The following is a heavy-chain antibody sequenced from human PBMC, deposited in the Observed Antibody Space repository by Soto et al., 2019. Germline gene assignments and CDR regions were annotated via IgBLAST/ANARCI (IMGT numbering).Heavy chain of an antibody. CDR2: ISYDGSNK. CDR3: ARGSSSLLRFLEWLLPEPRGY. CDR1: GFTFSSYA. J-gene: IGHJ1*01. V-gene: IGHV3-30-3*01. D-gene: IGHD3-3*01. Sequence: QVQLVESGGGVVQPGRSLRLSCAASGFTFSSYAMHWVRQAPGKGLEWVAVISYDGSNKYYADSVKGRFTISRDNSKNTLYLQMNSLRAEDTAVYHCARGSSSLLRFLEWLLPEPRGYWGQGTLVTVSS.